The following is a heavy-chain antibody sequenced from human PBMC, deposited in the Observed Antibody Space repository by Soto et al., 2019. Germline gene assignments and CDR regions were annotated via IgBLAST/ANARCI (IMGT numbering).Heavy chain of an antibody. CDR2: INHSGST. CDR3: ARGSQRPKHNYYGSGSLYYFDY. CDR1: SGSFSGYY. Sequence: QVQLQQCAAQLLKPSETLSLTCAVYSGSFSGYYWSWLRQPPGKGLEWIWEINHSGSTNYNPSLKSRVTIAGDTSKNQFSLKLSSVTAADTAVYYCARGSQRPKHNYYGSGSLYYFDYWGQGTLVAVSS. J-gene: IGHJ4*02. V-gene: IGHV4-34*01. D-gene: IGHD3-10*01.